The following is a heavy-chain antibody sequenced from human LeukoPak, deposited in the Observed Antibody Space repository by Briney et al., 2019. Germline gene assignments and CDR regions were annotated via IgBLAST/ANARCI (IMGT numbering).Heavy chain of an antibody. CDR3: ARVRWFGELFGDY. CDR2: IYSGGST. V-gene: IGHV3-53*01. Sequence: TGGSLRLSCAASEFTVSSNYMSWVRQAPGKGLEWVSVIYSGGSTYYADSVKGRFTISRDNSKNTLYLQMNSLRAEDTAVYYCARVRWFGELFGDYWGQGTLVTVSS. J-gene: IGHJ4*02. CDR1: EFTVSSNY. D-gene: IGHD3-10*01.